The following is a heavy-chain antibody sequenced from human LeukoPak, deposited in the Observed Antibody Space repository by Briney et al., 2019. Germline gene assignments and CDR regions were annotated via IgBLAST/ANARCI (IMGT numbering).Heavy chain of an antibody. J-gene: IGHJ4*02. CDR2: IIPILGIA. CDR1: GGTFSSYT. V-gene: IGHV1-69*04. D-gene: IGHD3-22*01. CDR3: ARDEGYYDSSGYKYYFDY. Sequence: SVKVSCKASGGTFSSYTISLVRPAPGQGLEWMGRIIPILGIANYAQKFQGRVTITADKSTSTAYMELSSLRSEDTAVYYCARDEGYYDSSGYKYYFDYWGQGTLVTVSS.